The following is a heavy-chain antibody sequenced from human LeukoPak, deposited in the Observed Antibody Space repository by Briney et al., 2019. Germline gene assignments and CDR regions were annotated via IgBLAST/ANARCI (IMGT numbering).Heavy chain of an antibody. J-gene: IGHJ4*02. CDR1: GFTFSSYA. D-gene: IGHD2-21*02. CDR2: ISGSGDST. CDR3: ARDHDYYFDY. V-gene: IGHV3-23*01. Sequence: PGGSLRLSCAASGFTFSSYAMHWVRQAPGKGLEWVSGISGSGDSTYYADSVKGRFTISRDNPKNTLYLQMNSLRAEDTAVYYCARDHDYYFDYWGQGTLVTVSS.